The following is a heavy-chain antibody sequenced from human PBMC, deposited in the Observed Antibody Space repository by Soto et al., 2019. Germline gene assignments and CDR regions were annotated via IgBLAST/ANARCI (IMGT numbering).Heavy chain of an antibody. V-gene: IGHV1-18*01. J-gene: IGHJ5*02. D-gene: IGHD2-15*01. CDR2: ISAYNGNT. CDR3: AREPVAGTVSGWFDP. Sequence: QVQLVQSGAEVKKPGASVKVSCKASGYTFTSYGIIWVRQAPGQGHEWMGWISAYNGNTKYAQKVQGRVTMTTDISTSTAYMELRSLRSDDTAVYYCAREPVAGTVSGWFDPWGEGTLGTVSS. CDR1: GYTFTSYG.